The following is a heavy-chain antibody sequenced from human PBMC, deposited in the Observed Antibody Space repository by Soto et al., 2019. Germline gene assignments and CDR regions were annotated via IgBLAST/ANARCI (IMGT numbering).Heavy chain of an antibody. Sequence: GGSLRLSCAASGFTFSSYAMSWVRQAPGKGLEWVSAISGSGGSTYYADSVKGRFTISRDNSKNTLYLQMNSLRAEDTAVYYCAKDAGAILEYSSSWFTQISHEYFQHWGQGTLVTVSS. D-gene: IGHD6-13*01. J-gene: IGHJ1*01. CDR1: GFTFSSYA. CDR2: ISGSGGST. CDR3: AKDAGAILEYSSSWFTQISHEYFQH. V-gene: IGHV3-23*01.